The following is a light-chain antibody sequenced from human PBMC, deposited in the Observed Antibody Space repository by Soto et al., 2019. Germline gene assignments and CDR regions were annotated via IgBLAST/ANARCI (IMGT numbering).Light chain of an antibody. Sequence: IQLTQSPSSLSASVGDRVTITCRASQGINSFLAWYQQKPGKAPKLLIYAASTRATGISVRFSGRGSGTDFTLTITGLQPDDFATYYCQQYSTFPLTFGQGTRLEIK. J-gene: IGKJ5*01. CDR3: QQYSTFPLT. CDR2: AAS. CDR1: QGINSF. V-gene: IGKV1-9*01.